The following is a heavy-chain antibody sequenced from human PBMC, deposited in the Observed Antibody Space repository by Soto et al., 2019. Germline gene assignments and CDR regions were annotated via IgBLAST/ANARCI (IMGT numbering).Heavy chain of an antibody. CDR1: GFTFSSYG. CDR2: ISYDGSNK. Sequence: PGGSLRLSCAASGFTFSSYGMHWVRQAPGKGLEWVAVISYDGSNKYYADSVKGRFTISRDNSKNTLYLQMNSLRAEDTAVYYCAKPAFPYGIHYYYYYYMDVWGKGTTVTVSS. D-gene: IGHD3-10*01. J-gene: IGHJ6*03. CDR3: AKPAFPYGIHYYYYYYMDV. V-gene: IGHV3-30*18.